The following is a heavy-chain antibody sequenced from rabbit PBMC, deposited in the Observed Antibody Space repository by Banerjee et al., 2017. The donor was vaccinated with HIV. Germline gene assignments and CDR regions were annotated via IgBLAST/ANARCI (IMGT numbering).Heavy chain of an antibody. Sequence: QEQLEESGGGLVKPGGTLTLTCKASGIDFNNYYYMCWVRQAPGKGLEWIACIDVHSSGSTWYASWVNGRFTISRSTSLSTVDLKMTSLTAADTATYFCARDYAGYIGYGYYFNLWGPGTLVTVS. D-gene: IGHD7-1*01. V-gene: IGHV1S43*01. CDR2: IDVHSSGST. J-gene: IGHJ4*01. CDR3: ARDYAGYIGYGYYFNL. CDR1: GIDFNNYYY.